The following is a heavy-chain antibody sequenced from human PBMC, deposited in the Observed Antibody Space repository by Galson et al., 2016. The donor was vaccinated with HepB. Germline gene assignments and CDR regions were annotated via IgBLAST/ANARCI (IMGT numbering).Heavy chain of an antibody. CDR2: ISGTSANI. CDR3: AKGGTPDDQTVNYAMDV. D-gene: IGHD2-15*01. CDR1: GFSFSSYA. V-gene: IGHV3-23*01. Sequence: SLRLSCAVSGFSFSSYAMNWVRQAPGKGLEWVSVISGTSANIFYGDSVKGRFTISRDNSKNTLYLQMNRLRAEDTAVYYCAKGGTPDDQTVNYAMDVWGQGTTVTVSS. J-gene: IGHJ6*02.